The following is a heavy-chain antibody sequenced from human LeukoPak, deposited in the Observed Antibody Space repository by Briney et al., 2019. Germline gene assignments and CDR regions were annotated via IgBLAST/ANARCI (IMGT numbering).Heavy chain of an antibody. Sequence: GGSLRLSCAASGFTFSTYAMSWVRQAPGKGLEWVSSISSSSSYIYYADSVKGRFTISRVNAKNSLYLQMNSLRAEDTAVYYCARDPDYYDSSGYFDYWGQGTLVTVSS. CDR1: GFTFSTYA. CDR2: ISSSSSYI. V-gene: IGHV3-21*01. J-gene: IGHJ4*02. CDR3: ARDPDYYDSSGYFDY. D-gene: IGHD3-22*01.